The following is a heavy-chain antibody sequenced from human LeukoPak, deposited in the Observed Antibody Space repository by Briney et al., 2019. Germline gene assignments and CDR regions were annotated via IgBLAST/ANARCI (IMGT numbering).Heavy chain of an antibody. V-gene: IGHV3-7*01. CDR1: GITFSSSW. D-gene: IGHD6-19*01. Sequence: GGSLRLSCAASGITFSSSWMSWVRQAPGKGLEWVANIKPDGSEKNYVDSVKGRFTISRDNANNALYLQMNSLRAEDTAVYYCARDSGWYRGDYWGQGTLVTVFS. CDR3: ARDSGWYRGDY. J-gene: IGHJ4*02. CDR2: IKPDGSEK.